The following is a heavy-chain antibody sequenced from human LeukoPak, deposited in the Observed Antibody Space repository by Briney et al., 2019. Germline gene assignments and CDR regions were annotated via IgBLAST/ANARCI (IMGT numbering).Heavy chain of an antibody. V-gene: IGHV1-18*01. CDR3: ARVNSVMITFGGVIRY. D-gene: IGHD3-16*01. J-gene: IGHJ4*02. Sequence: ASVKVSCKASGYTFTSYGISWVRQAPGQGLEWMGWISAYNGNTNYAQKLQGRVTMTTDTSTSTAYMELRSLRSDDTAVYYCARVNSVMITFGGVIRYWGQGTLVTDSS. CDR2: ISAYNGNT. CDR1: GYTFTSYG.